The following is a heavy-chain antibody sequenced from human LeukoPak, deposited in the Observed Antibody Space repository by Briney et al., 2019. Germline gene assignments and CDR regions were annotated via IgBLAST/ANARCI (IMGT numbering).Heavy chain of an antibody. V-gene: IGHV3-48*03. J-gene: IGHJ4*02. CDR3: ARRRYSGSSQHFDY. Sequence: QTGGSLRLSCEASGFTFSNYEVNWVRQAPGKGLEWISYITTTGDRIQYADSVKGRFTISRDNAKNSLYLQMNSLRAEDTAVYYCARRRYSGSSQHFDYWGQGTLVTVSS. CDR2: ITTTGDRI. D-gene: IGHD1-26*01. CDR1: GFTFSNYE.